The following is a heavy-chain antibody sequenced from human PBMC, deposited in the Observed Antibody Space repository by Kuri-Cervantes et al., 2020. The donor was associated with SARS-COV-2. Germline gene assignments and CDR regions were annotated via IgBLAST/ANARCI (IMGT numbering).Heavy chain of an antibody. V-gene: IGHV3-9*01. CDR3: ASDRVSSKIYYYYYYYMDV. CDR2: IRWNSGSI. CDR1: GFTFDDYA. J-gene: IGHJ6*03. D-gene: IGHD1-26*01. Sequence: GGSLRLSCAASGFTFDDYAMHWVRQAPGKGLEWVSGIRWNSGSIGYADSVKGRFTISRDNAKNSLYLQMNSLRAEDTAVYYCASDRVSSKIYYYYYYYMDVWGKGTTVTVSS.